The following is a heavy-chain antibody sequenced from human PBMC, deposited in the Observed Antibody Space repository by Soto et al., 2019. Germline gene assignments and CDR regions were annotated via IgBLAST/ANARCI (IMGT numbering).Heavy chain of an antibody. J-gene: IGHJ4*03. CDR2: IYDSGTT. D-gene: IGHD3-16*01. Sequence: SETLSLTCVVSSYVIESGHYWGWVRQPPGKGLEWVGSIYDSGTTYYNPSLRSRVTISADTPKNQFSLSLTSVTAADTAVYYCARAPRSYTPGSSPFDYWGPGTMVTVSS. V-gene: IGHV4-38-2*01. CDR1: SYVIESGHY. CDR3: ARAPRSYTPGSSPFDY.